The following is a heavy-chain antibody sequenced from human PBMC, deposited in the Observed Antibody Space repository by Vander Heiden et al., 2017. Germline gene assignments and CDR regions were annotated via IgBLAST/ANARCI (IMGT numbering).Heavy chain of an antibody. D-gene: IGHD3-9*01. CDR1: GYSFNSHW. CDR2: IYPGNSDI. V-gene: IGHV5-51*01. Sequence: EMVLEQSGAEVKRHGESLRISCKASGYSFNSHWIGWVRQMSGKGLEWMGIIYPGNSDIRYGPSFQGQVTISADRSINTAYLQWSSLKASDTAIYYCARISVLQYFDWVIDGWGQGTLVTVSS. J-gene: IGHJ4*02. CDR3: ARISVLQYFDWVIDG.